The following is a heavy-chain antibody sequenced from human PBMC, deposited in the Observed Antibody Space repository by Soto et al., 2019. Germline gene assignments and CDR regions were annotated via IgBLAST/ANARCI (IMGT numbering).Heavy chain of an antibody. D-gene: IGHD1-26*01. Sequence: EVQLVESGGGLVQPGGSLRLYCAASGFTFTGYWLHWVRQGPGKGLVWVARINTDGTATTYADSVTGRFTISTDNSTDTLYLQMNSLGAEDTAVYYCATVGTGSYNWFDPWGQGTMVTVSS. J-gene: IGHJ5*02. V-gene: IGHV3-74*01. CDR3: ATVGTGSYNWFDP. CDR2: INTDGTAT. CDR1: GFTFTGYW.